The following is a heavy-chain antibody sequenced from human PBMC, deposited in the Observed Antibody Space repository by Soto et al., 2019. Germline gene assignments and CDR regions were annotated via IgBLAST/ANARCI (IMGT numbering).Heavy chain of an antibody. Sequence: SETLSLTCTVSGGSISSYYWSWIRQPPGKGLEWIGYIYYSGSTNYNPSLKSRVTISVDTSKNQFSLKLSSVTAADTAVYYCAREYGDDAFDIWGQGTMVTVSS. V-gene: IGHV4-59*01. D-gene: IGHD2-21*02. CDR1: GGSISSYY. CDR2: IYYSGST. CDR3: AREYGDDAFDI. J-gene: IGHJ3*02.